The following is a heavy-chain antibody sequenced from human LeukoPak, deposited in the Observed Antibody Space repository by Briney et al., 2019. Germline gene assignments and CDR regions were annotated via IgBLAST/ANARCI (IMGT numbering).Heavy chain of an antibody. CDR3: ASTIDYYYYYMDV. V-gene: IGHV4-34*01. CDR1: GGSFSGYY. D-gene: IGHD5-24*01. J-gene: IGHJ6*03. Sequence: SETLSLTCAVYGGSFSGYYWSWIRQPPGKGLEWIGEINHSGSTNYNPSLKSRVTISVDTSKNQFSLKLSSVTAADTAVYYCASTIDYYYYYMDVLGKGTTVTVSS. CDR2: INHSGST.